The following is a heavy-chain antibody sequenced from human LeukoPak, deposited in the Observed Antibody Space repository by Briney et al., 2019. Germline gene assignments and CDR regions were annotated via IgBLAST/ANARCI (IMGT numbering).Heavy chain of an antibody. Sequence: ASLKVSCKASGYTFTSYGFNWVRQAPGQGLEWMGGITAYNGNTNYAQKLQGRVTMTTDTSTSTAYMELRSLRSDDTAVYYCARDTLDYYDSSGYPDFDYWGQGTLVTVSS. J-gene: IGHJ4*02. CDR1: GYTFTSYG. CDR2: ITAYNGNT. V-gene: IGHV1-18*01. CDR3: ARDTLDYYDSSGYPDFDY. D-gene: IGHD3-22*01.